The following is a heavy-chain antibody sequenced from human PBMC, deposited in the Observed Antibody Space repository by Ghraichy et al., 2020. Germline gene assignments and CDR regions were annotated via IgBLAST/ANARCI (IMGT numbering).Heavy chain of an antibody. D-gene: IGHD6-13*01. J-gene: IGHJ6*02. CDR2: ISSSSSYI. CDR3: ASNMYSSNPYGMDV. CDR1: GFTFSSYS. Sequence: GGSLRLSCAASGFTFSSYSMNWVRQAPGKGLEWVSSISSSSSYIYYADSVKGRFTISRDNAKNSLYLQMNSLRAEDTAVYYCASNMYSSNPYGMDVWGQGTTVTVSS. V-gene: IGHV3-21*01.